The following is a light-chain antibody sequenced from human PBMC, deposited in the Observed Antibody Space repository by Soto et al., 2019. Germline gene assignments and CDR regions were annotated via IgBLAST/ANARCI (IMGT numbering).Light chain of an antibody. CDR3: IYYKTTRPPGV. CDR1: SSDVGGYNY. V-gene: IGLV2-14*01. CDR2: DVS. J-gene: IGLJ2*01. Sequence: QSALTQPASVSGSPGQSITISCTGTSSDVGGYNYVSWYQQHPGKAPKLMIYDVSNRPSGVSNRFSGSKSGNTASLTISGLQAEAEVDFSGIYYKTTRPPGVFAEGPNLPAL.